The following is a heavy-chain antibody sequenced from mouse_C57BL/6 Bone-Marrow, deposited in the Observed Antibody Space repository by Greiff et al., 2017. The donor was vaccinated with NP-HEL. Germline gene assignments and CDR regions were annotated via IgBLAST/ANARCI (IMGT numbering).Heavy chain of an antibody. J-gene: IGHJ1*03. CDR2: IYPGSGST. Sequence: VQLQQPGAELVKPGASVKMSCKASGYTFTSYWITWVKQRPGQGLEWIGDIYPGSGSTNYNEKFKSKATLTVDTSSSTAYMQLSSLTSEDSAVYYCAKLYYGSSYEDWYFDVWGTGTTVTVSS. V-gene: IGHV1-55*01. CDR3: AKLYYGSSYEDWYFDV. CDR1: GYTFTSYW. D-gene: IGHD1-1*01.